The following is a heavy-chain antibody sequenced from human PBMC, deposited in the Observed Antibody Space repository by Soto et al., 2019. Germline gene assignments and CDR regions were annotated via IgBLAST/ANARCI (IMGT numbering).Heavy chain of an antibody. D-gene: IGHD2-2*02. Sequence: RASVKVSCKASGGTFSGYAISWVRQAPGQGLEWMGEIIPMFGTSNYAQKFQGRVTITADESTCTACMELSSLRSEDTAVYYCARGSCSSTSCYKEYYFDLWGQGTLVTVSS. J-gene: IGHJ4*02. V-gene: IGHV1-69*13. CDR3: ARGSCSSTSCYKEYYFDL. CDR2: IIPMFGTS. CDR1: GGTFSGYA.